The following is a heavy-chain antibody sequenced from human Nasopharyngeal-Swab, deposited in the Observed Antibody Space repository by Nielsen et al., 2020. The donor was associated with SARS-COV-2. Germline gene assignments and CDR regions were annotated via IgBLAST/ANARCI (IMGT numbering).Heavy chain of an antibody. CDR2: IWYDGSNK. CDR1: GFTFSSYG. CDR3: ARDQGIVLMVYAGGMDV. D-gene: IGHD2-8*01. V-gene: IGHV3-33*01. J-gene: IGHJ6*02. Sequence: GGSLRLSCAASGFTFSSYGMHWVRQAPGKGLEWVAVIWYDGSNKYYADSVKGRFTISRDNSKNTLYLQMNSLRAGDTAVYYCARDQGIVLMVYAGGMDVWGQGTTVTVSS.